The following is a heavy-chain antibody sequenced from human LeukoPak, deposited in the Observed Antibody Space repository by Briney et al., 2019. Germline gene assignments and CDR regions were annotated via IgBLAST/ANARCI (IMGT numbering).Heavy chain of an antibody. CDR2: INHSGST. J-gene: IGHJ4*02. D-gene: IGHD4-17*01. V-gene: IGHV4-34*01. Sequence: PSETLSLTCAVYGGSFSGYYWSWIRQPPGKGLEWIGEINHSGSTNYNPSLKSRVTISVDTSKNQFSLKLSSVTAADTAVYYCAREKLRRFDYWGQGTLVTVSS. CDR1: GGSFSGYY. CDR3: AREKLRRFDY.